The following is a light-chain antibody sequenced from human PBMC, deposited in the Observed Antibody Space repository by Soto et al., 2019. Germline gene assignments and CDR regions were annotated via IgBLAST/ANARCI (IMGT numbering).Light chain of an antibody. CDR1: QSISSW. Sequence: DIQMTQSPSTLSASVGDRVTITCRASQSISSWLAWYQQKPGKAPKLLIYDASSLESGVPSRFSGSGSGTEFTLNISSLQPDDFETYYCQQYNSYSQTFGQGTKVESK. CDR3: QQYNSYSQT. J-gene: IGKJ1*01. V-gene: IGKV1-5*01. CDR2: DAS.